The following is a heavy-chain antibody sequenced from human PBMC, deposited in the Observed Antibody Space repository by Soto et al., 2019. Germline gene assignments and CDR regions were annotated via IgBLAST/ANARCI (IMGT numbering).Heavy chain of an antibody. Sequence: ASVKVSCKASGYTFTSYGISWVRQAPGQGLEWMGWISAYNGNTNYAQKLQGRVTMTTDTSTSTAYMELRSLRSDDTAVYYCARGPGMYYDFWSGYSTHFDYWGQGTLVPVSS. J-gene: IGHJ4*02. CDR3: ARGPGMYYDFWSGYSTHFDY. CDR2: ISAYNGNT. D-gene: IGHD3-3*01. V-gene: IGHV1-18*01. CDR1: GYTFTSYG.